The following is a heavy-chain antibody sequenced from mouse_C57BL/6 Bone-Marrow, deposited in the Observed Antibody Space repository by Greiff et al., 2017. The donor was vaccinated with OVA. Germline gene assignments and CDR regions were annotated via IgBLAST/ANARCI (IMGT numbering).Heavy chain of an antibody. D-gene: IGHD1-1*01. CDR2: INPNNGGT. J-gene: IGHJ2*01. CDR3: ARAPNYGSSPYFDY. Sequence: VQLKQSGPELVKPGASVKISCKASGYTFTDYYMNWVKQSHGKSLEWIGDINPNNGGTSYNQKFKGKATLTVDKSSSTAYMELRSLTSEDSAVYYCARAPNYGSSPYFDYWGQGTTLTVSS. CDR1: GYTFTDYY. V-gene: IGHV1-26*01.